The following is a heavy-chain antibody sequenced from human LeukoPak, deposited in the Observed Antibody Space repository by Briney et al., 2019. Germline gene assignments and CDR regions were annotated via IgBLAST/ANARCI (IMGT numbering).Heavy chain of an antibody. CDR2: IYYAGST. V-gene: IGHV4-39*01. CDR1: GGPISSSGYY. J-gene: IGHJ4*02. CDR3: ARLYSIVVPTAILGYFDY. Sequence: SETLSLTCTVSGGPISSSGYYWGWIRQPPGKGLEWIGSIYYAGSTYFKPSLKSRVTMSVDTSKNQFSLKLSSVTAADTAVYYCARLYSIVVPTAILGYFDYWGQGTLVTVSS. D-gene: IGHD2-2*01.